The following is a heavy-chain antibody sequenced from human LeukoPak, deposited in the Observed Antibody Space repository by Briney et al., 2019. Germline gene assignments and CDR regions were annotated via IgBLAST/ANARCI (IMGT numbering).Heavy chain of an antibody. J-gene: IGHJ4*02. CDR1: GFTFSNYE. Sequence: GGSLRLSCAASGFTFSNYEMNWLRQAPGKGLEWVSYINSGGSIIYYTDSVKGRFTISRDDAKNSLYLQMNSLRAEDTAVYYCAKKLGYCTNGVCYIGGLDYWGQGTLVTVSS. V-gene: IGHV3-48*03. CDR3: AKKLGYCTNGVCYIGGLDY. CDR2: INSGGSII. D-gene: IGHD2-8*01.